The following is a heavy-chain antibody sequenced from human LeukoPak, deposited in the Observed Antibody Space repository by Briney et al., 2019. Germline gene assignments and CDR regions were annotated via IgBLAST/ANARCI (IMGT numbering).Heavy chain of an antibody. D-gene: IGHD3-22*01. Sequence: SETLSLTCTVSGGSISSYYWSWIRQPPGKGLKWIGYIYYSGSTNYNPSLKSRVTISVDTSKNQFSLKLSSVTAADTAVYYCARMPYYYDSSGYYYAFDIWGQGTMVTVSS. J-gene: IGHJ3*02. CDR3: ARMPYYYDSSGYYYAFDI. V-gene: IGHV4-59*01. CDR1: GGSISSYY. CDR2: IYYSGST.